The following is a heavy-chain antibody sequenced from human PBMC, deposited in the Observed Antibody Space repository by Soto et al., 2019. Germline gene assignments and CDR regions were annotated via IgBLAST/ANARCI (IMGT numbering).Heavy chain of an antibody. V-gene: IGHV1-69*13. CDR1: GGKFGNYA. D-gene: IGHD2-21*01. Sequence: GASVKVSCKASGGKFGNYAMSWVRQAPQQGPEWMGGIIPIFRTATYAQKCQGRFTITADDSTRTAYMELSGLTSEDTADYYCARDSIIPSAADYYFDMDVWGQGTTVTVSS. J-gene: IGHJ6*02. CDR2: IIPIFRTA. CDR3: ARDSIIPSAADYYFDMDV.